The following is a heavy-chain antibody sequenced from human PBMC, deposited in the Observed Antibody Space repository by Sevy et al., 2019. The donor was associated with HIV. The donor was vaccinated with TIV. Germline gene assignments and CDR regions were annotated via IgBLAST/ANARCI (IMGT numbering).Heavy chain of an antibody. CDR1: GGSVSSGSYY. CDR3: ARVGYPYSSSSLGLNYFDY. D-gene: IGHD6-6*01. CDR2: IYYSGST. V-gene: IGHV4-61*01. Sequence: SETLSLTCTVSGGSVSSGSYYWSWIRQPPGKGLEWIGYIYYSGSTSYNPSLKSRVTISVDTSKNQFSLKLSSVTAADTAVYYCARVGYPYSSSSLGLNYFDYWGQGTLVTVSS. J-gene: IGHJ4*02.